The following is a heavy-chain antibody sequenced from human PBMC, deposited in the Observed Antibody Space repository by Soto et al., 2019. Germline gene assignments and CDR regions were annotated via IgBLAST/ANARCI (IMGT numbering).Heavy chain of an antibody. J-gene: IGHJ6*03. Sequence: GGSLRLSCAASGFTFSSYAMHWVRQAPGKGLEYVSAISSNGGSTYYANSVKGRFTISRDNSKNTLYLQMGSLRAEDMAVYYCARVGGDSSDYYYYYMDVWGKGTTVTVSS. V-gene: IGHV3-64*01. CDR1: GFTFSSYA. CDR3: ARVGGDSSDYYYYYMDV. CDR2: ISSNGGST. D-gene: IGHD3-22*01.